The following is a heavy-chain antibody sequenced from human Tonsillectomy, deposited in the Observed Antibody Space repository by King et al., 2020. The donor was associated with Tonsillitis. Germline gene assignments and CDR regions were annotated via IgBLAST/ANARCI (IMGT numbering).Heavy chain of an antibody. CDR3: ARLTTGETEY. CDR1: GGSISSYY. D-gene: IGHD7-27*01. Sequence: VQLQESGPGLVKPSETLSLTCTVSGGSISSYYWSWIRQPPGKRLEWIGYIYYSGSTNYNPSLKSRVNISVDTSKNQFSLKLSSVTAAATAVYYCARLTTGETEYWGQRTLVTLSS. V-gene: IGHV4-59*08. J-gene: IGHJ4*02. CDR2: IYYSGST.